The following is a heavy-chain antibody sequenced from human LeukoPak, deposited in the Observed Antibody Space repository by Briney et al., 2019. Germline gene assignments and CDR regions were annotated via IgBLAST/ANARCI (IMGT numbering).Heavy chain of an antibody. D-gene: IGHD3-10*01. V-gene: IGHV3-30*02. CDR1: GFTSATSS. CDR2: IQHDGIHQ. CDR3: ARDVRVMVRGVISPPYYSDY. J-gene: IGHJ4*02. Sequence: PGGSLRLPCAASGFTSATSSMHWVRQAPGKGLEWVAYIQHDGIHQYYVDSVEGRFTISRDNSKNTLYLQMNSLRAEDTAVYYCARDVRVMVRGVISPPYYSDYGGQGTVVTVTS.